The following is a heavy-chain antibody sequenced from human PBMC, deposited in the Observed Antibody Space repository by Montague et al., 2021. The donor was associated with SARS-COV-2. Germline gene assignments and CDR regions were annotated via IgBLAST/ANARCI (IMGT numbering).Heavy chain of an antibody. CDR1: GGSISSYY. CDR3: ARVAGEVAAAPLNYYGMDV. CDR2: IYYSGST. J-gene: IGHJ6*02. D-gene: IGHD2-15*01. Sequence: SETLSLTCTVSGGSISSYYWSWIRQPPGKGLEWIGYIYYSGSTNYNPSLKSRVTISVDTSKNQFSLKLSSVTAADTAVDYCARVAGEVAAAPLNYYGMDVWGQGTTVTVSS. V-gene: IGHV4-59*13.